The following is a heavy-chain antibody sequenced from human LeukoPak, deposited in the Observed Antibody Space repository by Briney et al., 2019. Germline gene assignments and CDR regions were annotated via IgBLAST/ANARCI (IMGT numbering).Heavy chain of an antibody. CDR2: ISRGGDVT. V-gene: IGHV3-23*01. Sequence: GSLRLSCAASGFTFSTYAMTWVRQAPGKGLEWVSLISRGGDVTYYADSVKGRFTISRDSSKNTLYLQMHSLRAEDTAVYYCAARPGEVAVPYDYWGQGTPVTVSS. CDR1: GFTFSTYA. D-gene: IGHD2-15*01. CDR3: AARPGEVAVPYDY. J-gene: IGHJ4*02.